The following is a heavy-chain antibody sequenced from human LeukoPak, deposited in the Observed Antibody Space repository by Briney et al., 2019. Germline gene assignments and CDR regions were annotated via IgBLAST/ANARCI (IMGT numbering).Heavy chain of an antibody. CDR1: GFSFSTYN. V-gene: IGHV3-48*04. Sequence: PGGSLRLSCAASGFSFSTYNMNWVRQAPGKGLEWVSFVSSRSRTIYYADSVKGRFTISRDNAKNSLYLQMNSLRAEDTAVYYCARDRPLSRLAFDIWGQGTMVTVSS. J-gene: IGHJ3*02. CDR3: ARDRPLSRLAFDI. CDR2: VSSRSRTI.